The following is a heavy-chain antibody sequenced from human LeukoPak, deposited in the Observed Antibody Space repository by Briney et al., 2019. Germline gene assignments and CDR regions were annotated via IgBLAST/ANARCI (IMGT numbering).Heavy chain of an antibody. Sequence: PGGSLRLSCAASGFTFSSYSMNWVRQAPGKGLEWVSSISSSSSYIYYADSVKGRFTISRDNAKNSLYLQMNSLRAEDTAVYYCARVRWPDYRNDYWGQGTLVTVSS. CDR1: GFTFSSYS. CDR2: ISSSSSYI. V-gene: IGHV3-21*01. J-gene: IGHJ4*02. D-gene: IGHD4-11*01. CDR3: ARVRWPDYRNDY.